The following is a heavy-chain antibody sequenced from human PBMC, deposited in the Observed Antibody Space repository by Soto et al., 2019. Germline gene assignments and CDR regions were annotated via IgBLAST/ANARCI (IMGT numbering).Heavy chain of an antibody. CDR2: IYWDDDK. D-gene: IGHD1-1*01. V-gene: IGHV2-5*02. Sequence: QITLKESGPPRVKPTQPLTLTCTFSGFSLTSRPMGVGWIRQPPGKALEWLVFIYWDDDKRYSPSLKNRLTITKDTSGNQVVLTMTNMDPLDTATYYCAHRLSGFNWNGGYFDYWGQGALVTVSS. J-gene: IGHJ4*02. CDR3: AHRLSGFNWNGGYFDY. CDR1: GFSLTSRPMG.